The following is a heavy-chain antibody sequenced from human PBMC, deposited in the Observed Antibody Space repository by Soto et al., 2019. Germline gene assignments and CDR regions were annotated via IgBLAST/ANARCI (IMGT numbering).Heavy chain of an antibody. D-gene: IGHD3-16*02. Sequence: EVQLVESGGGLVQPGGSLRLSCAASGFTFSSYWMHWVRRVPEKGLVWVSRINSDGSITNYADAVKGRFTISRNNVKNTLYLQMNSLRAEDTAVYYCVRYSRSVGGSYRPDYWGQGTLVTVSS. CDR3: VRYSRSVGGSYRPDY. CDR1: GFTFSSYW. J-gene: IGHJ4*02. V-gene: IGHV3-74*01. CDR2: INSDGSIT.